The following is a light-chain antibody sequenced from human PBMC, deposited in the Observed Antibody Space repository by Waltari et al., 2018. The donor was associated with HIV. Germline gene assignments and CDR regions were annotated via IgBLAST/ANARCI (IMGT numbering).Light chain of an antibody. CDR3: QAWDNSTAV. CDR1: KFGASY. V-gene: IGLV3-1*01. CDR2: QDT. J-gene: IGLJ2*01. Sequence: SYELTQPHSVPVSPGLTASVTCAGDKFGASYVGWYTQSPGRSPVLVLVQDTKRPSGIPERFSGSNSGNTATLTISGTQAVDEADYFCQAWDNSTAVFGGGTQLTVL.